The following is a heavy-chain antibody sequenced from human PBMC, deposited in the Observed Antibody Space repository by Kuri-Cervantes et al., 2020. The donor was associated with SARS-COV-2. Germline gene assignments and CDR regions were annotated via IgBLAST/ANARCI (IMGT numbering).Heavy chain of an antibody. CDR3: ARSSSSSVYYYYYMDV. CDR1: GYTFTSYY. D-gene: IGHD6-6*01. V-gene: IGHV1-46*01. J-gene: IGHJ6*03. CDR2: INTSGGST. Sequence: ASVKVSCKASGYTFTSYYMHWVRQAPGQGLEWMGIINTSGGSTSYAQKFQGRVTMTRDTSTSTVYMELSSLRSEDTAVYYCARSSSSSVYYYYYMDVWGKGTTVTVSS.